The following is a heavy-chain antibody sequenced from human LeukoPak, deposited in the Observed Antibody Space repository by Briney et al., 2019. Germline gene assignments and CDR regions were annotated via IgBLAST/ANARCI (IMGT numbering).Heavy chain of an antibody. CDR3: ARAWAARAWFDP. CDR1: GGTFSSYA. D-gene: IGHD6-6*01. V-gene: IGHV1-69*13. J-gene: IGHJ5*02. Sequence: SVKVSCKASGGTFSSYAISWVRQAPGQGLEWMGGIIPIFGTANYAQEFQGRVTITADESTSTAYMELSSLRSEDTAVYYCARAWAARAWFDPWGQGTLVTVSS. CDR2: IIPIFGTA.